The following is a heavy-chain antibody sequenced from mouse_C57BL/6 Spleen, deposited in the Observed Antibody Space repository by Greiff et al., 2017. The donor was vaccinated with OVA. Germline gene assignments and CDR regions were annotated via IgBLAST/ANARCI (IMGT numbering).Heavy chain of an antibody. D-gene: IGHD3-2*02. Sequence: VKLQQPGAELVRPGSSVKLSCKASGYTFTSYWMDWVKQRPGQGLEWIGNIYPSDSETHYNQKFKDKATLTVDKSSSTAYMQLSSLTSEDSAVYYCAREETAQATVYFDYWGQGTTLTVSS. CDR1: GYTFTSYW. CDR2: IYPSDSET. V-gene: IGHV1-61*01. J-gene: IGHJ2*01. CDR3: AREETAQATVYFDY.